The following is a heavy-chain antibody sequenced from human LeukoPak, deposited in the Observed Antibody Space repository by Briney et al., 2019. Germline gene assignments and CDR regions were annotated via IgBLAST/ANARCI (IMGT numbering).Heavy chain of an antibody. CDR1: GGTFSGYA. Sequence: ASVKVSCKASGGTFSGYALSWVRQAPGQGPEWLGGIIPIFGTPNYARKFQGRVTITTDASTSTAYMELSSLRSEDTAVYYCARRDGYNYYYFDYWGQGTLVTVSS. D-gene: IGHD5-24*01. J-gene: IGHJ4*02. CDR3: ARRDGYNYYYFDY. CDR2: IIPIFGTP. V-gene: IGHV1-69*05.